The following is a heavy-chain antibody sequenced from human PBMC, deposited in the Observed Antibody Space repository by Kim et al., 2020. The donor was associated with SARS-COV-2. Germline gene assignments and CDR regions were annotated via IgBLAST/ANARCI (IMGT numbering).Heavy chain of an antibody. J-gene: IGHJ4*02. CDR1: GGSISSYY. V-gene: IGHV4-59*01. CDR2: IYYSGST. D-gene: IGHD3-22*01. CDR3: ARGSGDQPYYYDSSGYYFDY. Sequence: SETLSLTCTVSGGSISSYYWSWIRQPPGKGLEWIGYIYYSGSTNYNPSLKSRVTISVDTSKNQFSLKLSSVTAADTAVYYCARGSGDQPYYYDSSGYYFDYWGQGTLVTVSS.